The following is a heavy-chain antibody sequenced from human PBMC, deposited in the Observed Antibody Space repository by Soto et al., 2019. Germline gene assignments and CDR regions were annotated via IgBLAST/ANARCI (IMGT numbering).Heavy chain of an antibody. V-gene: IGHV4-34*01. CDR2: INHSGST. Sequence: PSETLSLTCAVYGGSFSGYYWSWIRQPPGKGLEWIGEINHSGSTNYNPSLKSRVTISVDTSKNQFSLKLSSVTAADTAVYYCARRPWPYSSSWYGDRHYYYYGMDVWGQGTTVTVSS. D-gene: IGHD6-13*01. CDR1: GGSFSGYY. J-gene: IGHJ6*02. CDR3: ARRPWPYSSSWYGDRHYYYYGMDV.